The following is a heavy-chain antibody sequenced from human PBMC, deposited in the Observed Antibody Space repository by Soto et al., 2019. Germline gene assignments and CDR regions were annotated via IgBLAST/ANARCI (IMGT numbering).Heavy chain of an antibody. CDR3: ATEFYYRFDS. J-gene: IGHJ5*01. Sequence: PGGFLRLSCAASGFTVSTFYMNWVRQAPGKGLEWISLIYTADTTSYADSVRGRFTISRDNSKNTLYLQMNSLTVEDTAVYFCATEFYYRFDSWGQGTPVTVSS. CDR2: IYTADTT. D-gene: IGHD2-8*01. V-gene: IGHV3-66*01. CDR1: GFTVSTFY.